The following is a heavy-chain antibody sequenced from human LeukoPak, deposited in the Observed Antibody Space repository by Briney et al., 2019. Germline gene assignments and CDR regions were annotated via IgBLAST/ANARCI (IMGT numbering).Heavy chain of an antibody. CDR3: AKDRNYYGSGSYYIHYYYMDV. J-gene: IGHJ6*03. CDR1: GFTFSSYA. V-gene: IGHV3-23*01. Sequence: PGGSLRLSCAASGFTFSSYAMSWVRQAPGKGLEWVSAISGSGGSTYYADSVKGRFTISRDNSKNTLYLQMNSLRAEDTAVYYCAKDRNYYGSGSYYIHYYYMDVWGKGTTVTVSS. CDR2: ISGSGGST. D-gene: IGHD3-10*01.